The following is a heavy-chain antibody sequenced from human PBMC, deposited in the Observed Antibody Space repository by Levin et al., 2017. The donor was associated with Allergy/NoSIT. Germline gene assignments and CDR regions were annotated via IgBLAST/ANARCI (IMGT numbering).Heavy chain of an antibody. V-gene: IGHV3-23*01. Sequence: LSLTCAASGFTFSSYAMSWVRQAPGKGLEWVSAISGSGGSTYYADSVKGRFTISRDNSKNTLYLQMNSLRAEDTAVYYCAKDLVGATKMGYWGQGTLVTVSS. CDR3: AKDLVGATKMGY. CDR1: GFTFSSYA. D-gene: IGHD1-26*01. J-gene: IGHJ4*02. CDR2: ISGSGGST.